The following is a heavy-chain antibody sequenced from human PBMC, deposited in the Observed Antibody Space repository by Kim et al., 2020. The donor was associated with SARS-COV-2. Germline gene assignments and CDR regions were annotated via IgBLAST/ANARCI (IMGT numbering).Heavy chain of an antibody. D-gene: IGHD6-19*01. CDR1: GGSISSSNW. J-gene: IGHJ6*02. CDR2: IYHGGST. CDR3: ARTNSSGWYGSYYYGMDV. Sequence: SETLSLTCAVSGGSISSSNWWSWVRQPPGKGLEWIGEIYHGGSTNYNPSLKSRVTISVDKSKNQFSLKLSSVTAADTAVYYCARTNSSGWYGSYYYGMDVWGQGTTVTVSS. V-gene: IGHV4-4*02.